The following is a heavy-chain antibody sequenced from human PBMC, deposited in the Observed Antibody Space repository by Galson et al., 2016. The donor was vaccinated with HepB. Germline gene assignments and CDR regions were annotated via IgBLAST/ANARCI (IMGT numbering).Heavy chain of an antibody. CDR2: TYYRSKWFN. CDR3: AREADMGRESTTYDVFDI. Sequence: CAISGDSVSNNSAAWNWIRQSPSRGLEWLGRTYYRSKWFNDYAVSVMGRITINPDTSKNQVSLQLNSVTPEDTAMYFCAREADMGRESTTYDVFDIWGRGTMGTVSS. CDR1: GDSVSNNSAA. D-gene: IGHD3-10*01. V-gene: IGHV6-1*01. J-gene: IGHJ3*02.